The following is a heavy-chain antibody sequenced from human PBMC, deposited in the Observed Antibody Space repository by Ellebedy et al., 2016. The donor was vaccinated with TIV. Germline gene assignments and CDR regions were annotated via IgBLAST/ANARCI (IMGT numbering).Heavy chain of an antibody. CDR3: AAALIVGATGRNMDV. J-gene: IGHJ6*02. CDR2: INQDGSEK. V-gene: IGHV3-7*01. CDR1: GFTFSSFW. Sequence: GESLKISCVASGFTFSSFWMNWVRQAPGKGLEWVANINQDGSEKYYVDSVKGRFTISRDNAKNSLYLQMNSLRAEDTAVYYCAAALIVGATGRNMDVWGQGTTVTVSS. D-gene: IGHD1-26*01.